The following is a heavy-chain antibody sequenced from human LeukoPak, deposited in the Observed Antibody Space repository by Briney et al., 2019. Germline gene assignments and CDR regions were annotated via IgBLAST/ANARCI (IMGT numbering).Heavy chain of an antibody. D-gene: IGHD6-13*01. Sequence: ASVKVSCKASGYIFTSYGISWVRQAPGQGLGWMGWISTYNGNTKYAQKVQGRVTLTTDTSTSTAYMELRSLRGNDTAIYYCARGRSAADDFDYWGQGTLVTVSS. J-gene: IGHJ4*02. CDR1: GYIFTSYG. V-gene: IGHV1-18*01. CDR2: ISTYNGNT. CDR3: ARGRSAADDFDY.